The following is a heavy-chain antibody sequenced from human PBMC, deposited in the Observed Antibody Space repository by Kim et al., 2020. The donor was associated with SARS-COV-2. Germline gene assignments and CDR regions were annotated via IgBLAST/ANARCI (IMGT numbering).Heavy chain of an antibody. V-gene: IGHV4-39*01. CDR1: GGSISSSSYY. CDR3: ANHYGSGSYRRGYYYYYGMDV. D-gene: IGHD3-10*01. CDR2: IYYSGST. J-gene: IGHJ6*02. Sequence: SETLSLTCTVSGGSISSSSYYWGWIRQPPGKGLEWIGSIYYSGSTYYNPSLKSRVTISVDTSKNQFSLKLSSVTAADTAVYYCANHYGSGSYRRGYYYYYGMDVWGQGTTVTVSS.